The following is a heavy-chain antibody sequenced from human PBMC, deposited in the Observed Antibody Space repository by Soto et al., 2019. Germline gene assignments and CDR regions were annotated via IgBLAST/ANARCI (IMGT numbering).Heavy chain of an antibody. Sequence: TETLSLTCSVSGGSINSDDSFWGWVRQSPGKGLEWIGSLYYGGSTFYNPSLKSRVTISLDTSKNQFSLRLTSVTAADTAIYYCARQLPVGATSWFDPWGQGTLVTVSS. D-gene: IGHD1-26*01. CDR2: LYYGGST. CDR3: ARQLPVGATSWFDP. CDR1: GGSINSDDSF. J-gene: IGHJ5*02. V-gene: IGHV4-39*01.